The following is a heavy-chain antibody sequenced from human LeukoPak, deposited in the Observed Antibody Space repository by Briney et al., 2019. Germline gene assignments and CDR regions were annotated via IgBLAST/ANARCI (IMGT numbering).Heavy chain of an antibody. CDR1: GGSISSYY. CDR2: IYYSGST. Sequence: SETLSLACTVSGGSISSYYWSWIRQPPGKGLEWIGYIYYSGSTNYNPSLKSRVTISIDTSKNQFSLKLSSVTAADTAVYYCARLSIAALSSPDYWGQGTLVTVSS. D-gene: IGHD6-6*01. J-gene: IGHJ4*02. V-gene: IGHV4-59*01. CDR3: ARLSIAALSSPDY.